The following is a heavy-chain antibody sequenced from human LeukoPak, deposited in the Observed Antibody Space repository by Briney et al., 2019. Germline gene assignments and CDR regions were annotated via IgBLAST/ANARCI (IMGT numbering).Heavy chain of an antibody. Sequence: KPPETLSLTCTVSGGSISSYYWSWIRQPPGKGLEWIGYIYYSGSTNYNPSLKSRVTISVDTSKNQFSLKLSSVTAADTAVYYCARVKDFWSGYHQGFDYWGQGTLVTVSS. J-gene: IGHJ4*02. V-gene: IGHV4-59*01. D-gene: IGHD3-3*01. CDR3: ARVKDFWSGYHQGFDY. CDR2: IYYSGST. CDR1: GGSISSYY.